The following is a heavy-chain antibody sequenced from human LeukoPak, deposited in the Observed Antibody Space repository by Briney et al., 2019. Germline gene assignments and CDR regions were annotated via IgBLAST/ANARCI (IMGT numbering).Heavy chain of an antibody. D-gene: IGHD5-18*01. J-gene: IGHJ4*02. CDR2: IYYSGST. CDR3: ARHLATAMAGGEHYFDY. Sequence: SETLSLTCTVSGGSISSSSYCWGWIRQPPGKGLEWIGRIYYSGSTYYNPSLKSRVTISVDTSKNQFSLKLSSVTAADTAVYYCARHLATAMAGGEHYFDYWGQGTLVTVSS. CDR1: GGSISSSSYC. V-gene: IGHV4-39*01.